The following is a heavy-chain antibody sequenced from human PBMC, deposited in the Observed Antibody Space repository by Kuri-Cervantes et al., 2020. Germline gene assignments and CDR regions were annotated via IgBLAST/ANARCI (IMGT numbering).Heavy chain of an antibody. Sequence: GGSLRLSCAASGFTFSSYEMNWVRQAPGKGLGWVSSISSSSSYIYYADSVKGRFTISRDNAKNSLYLQMNSLRAEDTAAYYCAKADEDIVVVVAATRTDYYYYGMDVWGQGTTVTVSS. J-gene: IGHJ6*02. D-gene: IGHD2-15*01. CDR3: AKADEDIVVVVAATRTDYYYYGMDV. V-gene: IGHV3-21*01. CDR1: GFTFSSYE. CDR2: ISSSSSYI.